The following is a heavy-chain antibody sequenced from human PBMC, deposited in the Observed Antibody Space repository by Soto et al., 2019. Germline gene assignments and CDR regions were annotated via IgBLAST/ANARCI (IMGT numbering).Heavy chain of an antibody. Sequence: TSETLSLTCTVSGGSISSNYWTWIRQPPGKGLEWIGYVYNSGSTNYNPSLKSRVTISEDTSKSQFSLKVNSMTAADTAVYYCARYRREAVAGYTLENWGQGILVIFSS. CDR3: ARYRREAVAGYTLEN. D-gene: IGHD6-13*01. J-gene: IGHJ4*02. CDR2: VYNSGST. CDR1: GGSISSNY. V-gene: IGHV4-59*01.